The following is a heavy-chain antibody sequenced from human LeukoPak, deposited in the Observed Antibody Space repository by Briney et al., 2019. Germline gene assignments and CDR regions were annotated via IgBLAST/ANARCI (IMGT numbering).Heavy chain of an antibody. Sequence: ASVKVSFKASGYMFAVYYMHWVRQAPGQGLEWMGWINPNSGGTNYAQKFQGRVTMTRDTSISTAYMDLNRLRSDDTAVYYCARVVAVTGTPVYYMDVWGKGTTVTVSS. CDR3: ARVVAVTGTPVYYMDV. CDR2: INPNSGGT. D-gene: IGHD6-19*01. J-gene: IGHJ6*03. CDR1: GYMFAVYY. V-gene: IGHV1-2*02.